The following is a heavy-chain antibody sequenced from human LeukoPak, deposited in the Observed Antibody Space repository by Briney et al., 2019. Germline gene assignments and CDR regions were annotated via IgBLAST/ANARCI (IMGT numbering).Heavy chain of an antibody. CDR3: TREDHSNNNY. J-gene: IGHJ4*02. D-gene: IGHD1/OR15-1a*01. CDR1: GFTFSSYA. Sequence: GGSLRLSCAASGFTFSSYAMSWVRQAPGKGLEWVASIKQDGGETFYVDSVKGRFTISRDNAKNSLYLQMNSLRAEDTAVYYCTREDHSNNNYWGQGTLVTVSS. CDR2: IKQDGGET. V-gene: IGHV3-7*01.